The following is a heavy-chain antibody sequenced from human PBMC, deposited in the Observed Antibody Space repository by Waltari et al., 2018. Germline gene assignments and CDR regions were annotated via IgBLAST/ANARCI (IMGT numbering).Heavy chain of an antibody. V-gene: IGHV3-74*03. J-gene: IGHJ4*02. CDR3: ARYVVVTAGDY. D-gene: IGHD2-21*02. CDR2: ITGDGSGT. Sequence: EVQLVESGGGLVQPGGSLRLSCEASGFTFGTYWMRWVRQAPGKGRVWVGRITGDGSGTTYAASVKGRFTISRDNVKNTLFLQMNSLRDEDTAVYYCARYVVVTAGDYWGQGALVTVSS. CDR1: GFTFGTYW.